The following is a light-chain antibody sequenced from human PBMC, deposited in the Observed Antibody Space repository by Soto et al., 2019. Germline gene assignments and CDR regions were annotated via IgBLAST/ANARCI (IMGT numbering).Light chain of an antibody. CDR2: DAS. V-gene: IGKV1-33*01. CDR1: QDISNY. J-gene: IGKJ4*01. CDR3: QHYDNLPLT. Sequence: DIQMTQSPSSLSASVGDRVTITCPASQDISNYLNWYQQKPGRAPKLLIYDASNLEIGVPSRFSGSGSGTDFTFTISSLQPEDIATYYCQHYDNLPLTFGGGTKVEI.